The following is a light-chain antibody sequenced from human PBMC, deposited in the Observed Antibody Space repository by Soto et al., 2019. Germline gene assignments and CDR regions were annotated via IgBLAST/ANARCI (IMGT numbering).Light chain of an antibody. V-gene: IGLV2-14*01. CDR2: EVS. CDR3: SSAAIASAPIYV. Sequence: QSVLTQPASVSGSPGQSITISCTGTSDDIGAYNFVSWYQQHPDKAPKLIISEVSNRPSGISNRFSGSKSGNTASLTISGLQAEDEADYYCSSAAIASAPIYVFGTGTKVTVL. CDR1: SDDIGAYNF. J-gene: IGLJ1*01.